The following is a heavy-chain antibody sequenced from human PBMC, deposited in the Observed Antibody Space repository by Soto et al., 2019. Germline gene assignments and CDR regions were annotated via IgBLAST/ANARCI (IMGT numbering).Heavy chain of an antibody. V-gene: IGHV4-30-4*01. CDR1: GGSISSGDYY. CDR3: ARYRGIPGANDYGGPKHIDY. D-gene: IGHD4-17*01. CDR2: IYYSGRT. J-gene: IGHJ4*02. Sequence: PSETLSLTCTVSGGSISSGDYYWSWIRQPPGTGLECIGYIYYSGRTYYNPSLKSRVTISVDTSKNQFSLKLTSVTAADTAVYYCARYRGIPGANDYGGPKHIDYWGQGTLVTVSS.